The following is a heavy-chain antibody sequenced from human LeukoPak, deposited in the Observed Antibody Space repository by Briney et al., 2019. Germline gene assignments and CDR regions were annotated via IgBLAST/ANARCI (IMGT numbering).Heavy chain of an antibody. D-gene: IGHD3-22*01. CDR3: AKRGVVIRVILVGFQKEAYYFDS. V-gene: IGHV3-23*01. J-gene: IGHJ4*02. CDR2: ISDRGGST. Sequence: GGSLRLSCSLSGITLSNYGMRWVRPPPGKGGEWVAGISDRGGSTNYADSVKGRFTISRDNPKNTLYLQMNSLRAEDTAVYFCAKRGVVIRVILVGFQKEAYYFDSWGQGALVTVSS. CDR1: GITLSNYG.